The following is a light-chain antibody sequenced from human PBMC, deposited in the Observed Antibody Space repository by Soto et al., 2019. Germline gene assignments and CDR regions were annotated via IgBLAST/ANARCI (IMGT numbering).Light chain of an antibody. V-gene: IGKV4-1*01. CDR2: WAS. J-gene: IGKJ1*01. Sequence: DIVMSQSPDSLAASLGERATINCKSSQTVLYSSNNKNHLAWYQQRPGQPPKLLFSWASTRESGVPDRFSASGSGTDFTLSIGSLQAEDVAVYYCQQYYSTPRTFGQGTKVDIK. CDR3: QQYYSTPRT. CDR1: QTVLYSSNNKNH.